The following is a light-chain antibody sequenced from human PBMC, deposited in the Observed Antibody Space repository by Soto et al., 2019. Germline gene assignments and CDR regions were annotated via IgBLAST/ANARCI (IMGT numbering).Light chain of an antibody. V-gene: IGLV6-57*04. CDR3: QSSDTNNRVVV. J-gene: IGLJ3*02. CDR2: DDH. Sequence: FMLTQPHSVSESPGKTVTISCTRSSGSIANNYVQWYQQRPGRAPITVIYDDHQRASGVPDRFSGSIDSSSNSASLTISGLKTEDEADYYCQSSDTNNRVVVFGGGTKVTVL. CDR1: SGSIANNY.